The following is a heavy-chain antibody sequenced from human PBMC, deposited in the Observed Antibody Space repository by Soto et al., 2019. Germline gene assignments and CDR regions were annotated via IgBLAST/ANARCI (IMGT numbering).Heavy chain of an antibody. CDR3: ASFESRPPPDYGDYEGNYYHYDMAV. Sequence: HPGGSLRLSCAASGFTFSSYWMHWVRQAPGKGLVWVSRINSDGSSTSYADSVKGRFTISRDNAKNTLYLQMNSLRAEDTAVYYCASFESRPPPDYGDYEGNYYHYDMAVLGKGTTVTVSS. D-gene: IGHD4-17*01. V-gene: IGHV3-74*01. CDR2: INSDGSST. J-gene: IGHJ6*03. CDR1: GFTFSSYW.